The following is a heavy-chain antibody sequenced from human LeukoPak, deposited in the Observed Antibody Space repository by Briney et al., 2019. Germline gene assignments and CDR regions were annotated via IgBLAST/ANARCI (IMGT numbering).Heavy chain of an antibody. D-gene: IGHD3-22*01. V-gene: IGHV1-18*01. J-gene: IGHJ4*02. CDR2: ISAYNGNT. CDR3: ARVFGYDSSGYSVGSPDYFDY. Sequence: ASVKVSCKASGYTFTSYGISWVRQAPGQGLEWMGWISAYNGNTNYAQKLQGRVTMTTDTSTSTAYMELRSLRSDDTAVYYCARVFGYDSSGYSVGSPDYFDYWGQGTLVTVSS. CDR1: GYTFTSYG.